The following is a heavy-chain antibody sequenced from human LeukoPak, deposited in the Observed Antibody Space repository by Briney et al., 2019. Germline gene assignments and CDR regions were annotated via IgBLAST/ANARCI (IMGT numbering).Heavy chain of an antibody. J-gene: IGHJ4*02. Sequence: SGTLSLTCTVSGGSISSSSYYWGWIRQPPGKGLEWIGSIYYSGSTYYNPSLKSRVTISVDTSKNQFSLKLSSVTAADTAVYYCARTAFGGGTDYWGQGTLVTVSS. CDR1: GGSISSSSYY. CDR3: ARTAFGGGTDY. D-gene: IGHD3-10*01. V-gene: IGHV4-39*01. CDR2: IYYSGST.